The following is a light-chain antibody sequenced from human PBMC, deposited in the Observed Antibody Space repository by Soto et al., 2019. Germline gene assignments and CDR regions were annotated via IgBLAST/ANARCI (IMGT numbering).Light chain of an antibody. CDR3: SSLTSSRAYV. CDR1: SXDVGGYNY. Sequence: QSVLTQPASVSGSPGQSSTISCTGTSXDVGGYNYVSWYQQQSGKAPKLMIHEVSNRPSGVSNRFSGSKSGSTASLTISGLQAEDAADYYCSSLTSSRAYVFGIGTKVTVL. V-gene: IGLV2-14*01. J-gene: IGLJ1*01. CDR2: EVS.